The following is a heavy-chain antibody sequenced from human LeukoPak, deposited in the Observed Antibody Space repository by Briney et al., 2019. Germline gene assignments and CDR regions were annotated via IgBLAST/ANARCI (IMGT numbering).Heavy chain of an antibody. CDR1: GYTFTGYY. Sequence: GASVKVSCKASGYTFTGYYMHWVRQAPGQGLEWMGWINPNSGGTNYAQKFQGRVTMTRDTSISTAYMELSRLRSDDTAVYYCARAYYYYGSGSYYGGNWFDPWGQGTLVTVSS. V-gene: IGHV1-2*02. J-gene: IGHJ5*02. D-gene: IGHD3-10*01. CDR3: ARAYYYYGSGSYYGGNWFDP. CDR2: INPNSGGT.